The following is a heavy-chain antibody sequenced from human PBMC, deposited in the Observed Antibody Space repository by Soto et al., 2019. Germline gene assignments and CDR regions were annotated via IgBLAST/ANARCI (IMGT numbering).Heavy chain of an antibody. J-gene: IGHJ6*02. D-gene: IGHD3-22*01. CDR1: GFTFSSYW. V-gene: IGHV3-7*04. Sequence: GGSLRLSCAASGFTFSSYWMSWVRQAPGKGLEWVANIKQDGSEKYYVDSVKGRFTISRDNAKNSLYLQMNSLRAEDTAVYYCARFYYDSSGYLPTPYYYYYGMDVWGQGTTVTVSS. CDR2: IKQDGSEK. CDR3: ARFYYDSSGYLPTPYYYYYGMDV.